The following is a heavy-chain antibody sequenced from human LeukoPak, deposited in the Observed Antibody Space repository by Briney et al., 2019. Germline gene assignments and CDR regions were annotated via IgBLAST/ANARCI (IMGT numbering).Heavy chain of an antibody. V-gene: IGHV3-33*08. CDR3: VRDRGGYDWFDP. CDR2: IWYDGSNK. Sequence: GGSLRLSCAASGFTFSNYGMHWVRQAPGKGLEWVAIIWYDGSNKYYAASVKGRFTISRDNSKNMLYLQMNSLRAEDTAVYYCVRDRGGYDWFDPWGQGTLVTVSS. CDR1: GFTFSNYG. J-gene: IGHJ5*02. D-gene: IGHD5-12*01.